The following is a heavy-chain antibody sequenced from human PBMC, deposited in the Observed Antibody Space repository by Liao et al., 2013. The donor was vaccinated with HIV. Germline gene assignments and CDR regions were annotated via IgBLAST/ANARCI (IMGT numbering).Heavy chain of an antibody. CDR3: ARLLINPHRLDN. J-gene: IGHJ4*02. CDR2: INHSGST. Sequence: QVQLQQWGAGLLKPSETLSLTCAVYGGSFSGYYWSWIRQPPGKGLEWIGEINHSGSTNYNPSLKSRVTISVDTSKNQFSLKLSSVTAADTAVYYCARLLINPHRLDNWGQGILVTVSS. D-gene: IGHD2/OR15-2a*01. CDR1: GGSFSGYY. V-gene: IGHV4-34*01.